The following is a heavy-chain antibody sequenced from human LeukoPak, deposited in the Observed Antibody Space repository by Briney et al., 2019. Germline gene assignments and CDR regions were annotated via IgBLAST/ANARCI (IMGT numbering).Heavy chain of an antibody. J-gene: IGHJ6*04. V-gene: IGHV3-48*03. CDR2: ISSSGSTI. CDR3: ARRASVVVPARYGMDV. D-gene: IGHD2-2*01. Sequence: GGSLRLSCAASGFTFSSYEMSWIRQAPGKGLEWVSYISSSGSTIYYADSVKGRFTISRDNAKNSLYLQMNSLRAEDTAVYYCARRASVVVPARYGMDVWGKGPTVTVSS. CDR1: GFTFSSYE.